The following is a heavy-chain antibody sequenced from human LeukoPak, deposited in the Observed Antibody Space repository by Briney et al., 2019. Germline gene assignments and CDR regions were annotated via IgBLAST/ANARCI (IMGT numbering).Heavy chain of an antibody. J-gene: IGHJ4*02. Sequence: GESLKISCKTSGFRFTSSRIAWVRQMPGKGLEWMGIVYPGDSDTKYSPSLKSRVTISVDTSKNQFSLKLSSVTAADTAVYYCARAEPPISRRFDYWGQGTLVTVSS. CDR1: GFRFTSSR. CDR2: VYPGDSDT. D-gene: IGHD1-14*01. CDR3: ARAEPPISRRFDY. V-gene: IGHV5-51*01.